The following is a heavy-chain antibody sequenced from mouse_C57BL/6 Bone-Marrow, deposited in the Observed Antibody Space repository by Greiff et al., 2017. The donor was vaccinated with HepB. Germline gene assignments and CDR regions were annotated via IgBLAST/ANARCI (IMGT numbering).Heavy chain of an antibody. CDR3: ACNRGAMDY. CDR1: GFNFNDYY. Sequence: VQLQQSGAELVKPGASVKLSCTASGFNFNDYYMHWVKQRTEQGLEWIGRIDPEDGETKYAANFQGKATITADTSSNTAYLQLSSLTSEDTAVYYCACNRGAMDYWGQGTTVTVSS. J-gene: IGHJ4*01. CDR2: IDPEDGET. V-gene: IGHV14-2*01.